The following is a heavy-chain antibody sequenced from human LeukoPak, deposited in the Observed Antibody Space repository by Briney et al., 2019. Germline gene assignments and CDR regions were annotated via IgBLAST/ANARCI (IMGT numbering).Heavy chain of an antibody. CDR1: GFTFSSYA. CDR2: ISGSGGST. J-gene: IGHJ4*02. Sequence: PGGSLRLSCAASGFTFSSYAMGWVRQAPGKGLEWVSAISGSGGSTYYADSVKGRFTISRDNSKNTLYLQMNSLRAEDTAVYYCAKDPKPVRYQYFDYWGQGTLVTVSS. V-gene: IGHV3-23*01. D-gene: IGHD2-2*01. CDR3: AKDPKPVRYQYFDY.